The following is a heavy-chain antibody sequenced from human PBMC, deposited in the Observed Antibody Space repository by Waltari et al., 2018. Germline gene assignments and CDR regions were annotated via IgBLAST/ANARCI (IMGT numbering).Heavy chain of an antibody. V-gene: IGHV4-61*08. CDR3: ARGTGTSSTNWFDP. J-gene: IGHJ5*02. CDR2: MFFSGTN. Sequence: QVQLQESGPRLVRASGTLSLTCTVSGGSVSSGGYYWSWIRRPPGKGLEYIGRMFFSGTNRYNPSLKSRVSISVDRSQNQFSLTMTSVSAADTAVYFCARGTGTSSTNWFDPWGPGVPVTVSS. CDR1: GGSVSSGGYY. D-gene: IGHD6-6*01.